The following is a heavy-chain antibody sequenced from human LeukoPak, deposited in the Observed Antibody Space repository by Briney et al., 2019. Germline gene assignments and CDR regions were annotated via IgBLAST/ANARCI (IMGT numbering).Heavy chain of an antibody. CDR1: GGSISSYY. Sequence: SETLSLTCTVSGGSISSYYWSWIRQPPGKGLEWIGYIYYTGSTNYNPSLKSRITISVDTSRNQFSLRLSSVTAADTAVYYCTQGAGWLIDYWGQGILVSVSS. J-gene: IGHJ4*02. D-gene: IGHD3-16*01. CDR3: TQGAGWLIDY. V-gene: IGHV4-59*03. CDR2: IYYTGST.